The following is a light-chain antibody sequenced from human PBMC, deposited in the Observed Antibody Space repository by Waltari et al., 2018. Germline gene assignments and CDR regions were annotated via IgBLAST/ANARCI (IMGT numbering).Light chain of an antibody. J-gene: IGKJ1*01. Sequence: SGRASQRVGKSLAWYQQKSGQAPRLLIYDASTRATGIPDRFSASGFGTDFSLTISRLEPEDFAVYYCQKYVRLPVTFGQGTKVEIK. V-gene: IGKV3-20*01. CDR2: DAS. CDR1: QRVGKS. CDR3: QKYVRLPVT.